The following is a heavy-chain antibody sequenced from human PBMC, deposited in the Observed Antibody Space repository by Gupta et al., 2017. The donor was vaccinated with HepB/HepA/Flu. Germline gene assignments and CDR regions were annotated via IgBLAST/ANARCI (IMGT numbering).Heavy chain of an antibody. Sequence: EVQLLESGGGLVQPGGSPRLSCVATGFTFDTYAMSWVRQAPGKGLEWVSTSGTGGNTYYADSVKGRFTISRDNSMSTLYLQMNSLRAEDTAVYYCAKRYCSGAACFSLVDHWGQGTLVTVSS. CDR1: GFTFDTYA. V-gene: IGHV3-23*01. CDR3: AKRYCSGAACFSLVDH. CDR2: SGTGGNT. D-gene: IGHD2-15*01. J-gene: IGHJ4*02.